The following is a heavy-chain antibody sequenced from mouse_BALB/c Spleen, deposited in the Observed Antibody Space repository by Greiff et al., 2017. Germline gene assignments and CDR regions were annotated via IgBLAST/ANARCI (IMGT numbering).Heavy chain of an antibody. CDR2: IYPGGGYT. V-gene: IGHV1-63*02. J-gene: IGHJ1*01. D-gene: IGHD2-1*01. CDR1: GYTFTNYW. CDR3: ARSGGYGNRGYFDV. Sequence: VQLQESGAELVRPGTSVKISCKASGYTFTNYWLGWVKQRPGHGLEWIGDIYPGGGYTNYNEKFKGKATLTADTSSSTAYMQLSSLTSEDSAVYFCARSGGYGNRGYFDVWGAGTTVTVSS.